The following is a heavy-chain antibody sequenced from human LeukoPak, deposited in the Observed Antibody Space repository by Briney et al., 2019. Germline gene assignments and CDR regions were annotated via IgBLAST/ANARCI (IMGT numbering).Heavy chain of an antibody. J-gene: IGHJ4*02. CDR2: IKQDGSEK. V-gene: IGHV3-7*01. CDR3: ARVSVAGTGFDY. CDR1: GFSLATYW. Sequence: PGRSLRLSCAASGFSLATYWMSWVRQARGKGLEWVANIKQDGSEKFYVDSVKGRFTISRDNAKNSLYLQMNSLRAEDTAVYYCARVSVAGTGFDYWGQGTLVTVSS. D-gene: IGHD6-19*01.